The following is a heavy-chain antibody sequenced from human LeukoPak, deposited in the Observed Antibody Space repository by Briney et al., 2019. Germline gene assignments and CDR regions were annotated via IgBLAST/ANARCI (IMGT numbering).Heavy chain of an antibody. D-gene: IGHD6-13*01. Sequence: ASVNVSCKASGYIFTSYYMHWVRQAPAQGLEWMGIINPSGGSTSDAQKFQGRVTMTRDPSTSTVYMEMSSMRSEDTAVYYCARDFLPEPEAEGGYSSSYNWFDPWGQGTLVTVSS. CDR1: GYIFTSYY. CDR2: INPSGGST. V-gene: IGHV1-46*01. J-gene: IGHJ5*02. CDR3: ARDFLPEPEAEGGYSSSYNWFDP.